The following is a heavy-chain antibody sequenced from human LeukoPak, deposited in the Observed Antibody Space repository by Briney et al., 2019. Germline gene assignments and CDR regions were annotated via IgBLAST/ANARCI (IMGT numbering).Heavy chain of an antibody. J-gene: IGHJ5*02. CDR3: ARHETSIFGVARQYSWFDP. CDR2: IFYSGST. Sequence: SETLSLTCTVSGGSISNYYWSWLRQSPGKGLEWIGYIFYSGSTTYNPSLKSRVTISVDTPMNQISLKLHSVTAADSAMYFCARHETSIFGVARQYSWFDPWGQGTLVTVSS. V-gene: IGHV4-59*08. D-gene: IGHD3-3*01. CDR1: GGSISNYY.